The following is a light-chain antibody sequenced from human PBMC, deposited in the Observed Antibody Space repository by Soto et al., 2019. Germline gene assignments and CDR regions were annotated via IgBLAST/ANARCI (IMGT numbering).Light chain of an antibody. V-gene: IGKV1-39*01. J-gene: IGKJ2*01. CDR1: QSISIN. Sequence: DILLTQSPTSLSASVGDTVTITCRASQSISINLNWYQHRPGEAPKVLIYAASTLATGAPSRFSGTGVGTDFTLTISSLQLEDFATYYCQQTYTTQVYTFGQGTKLEFK. CDR2: AAS. CDR3: QQTYTTQVYT.